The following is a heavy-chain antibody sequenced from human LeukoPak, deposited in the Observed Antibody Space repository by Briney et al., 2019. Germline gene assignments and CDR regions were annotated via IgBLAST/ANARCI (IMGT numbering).Heavy chain of an antibody. V-gene: IGHV4-39*07. CDR2: IYYSGST. CDR1: GGSISSSSYY. D-gene: IGHD3-10*01. J-gene: IGHJ4*02. CDR3: ARQNYYGSGSPYFYYFDY. Sequence: SGTLSLTCTVSGGSISSSSYYWGWIRQPPGKGLEWIGSIYYSGSTYYNPSLKSRVTISVDMSKNHFSLRLSSVTAADTAMYYCARQNYYGSGSPYFYYFDYWGQGTLVTVSS.